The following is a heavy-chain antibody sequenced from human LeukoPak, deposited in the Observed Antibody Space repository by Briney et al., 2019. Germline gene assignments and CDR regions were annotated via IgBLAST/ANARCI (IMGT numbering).Heavy chain of an antibody. CDR2: IYYSGST. V-gene: IGHV4-59*01. Sequence: SETLSLTCTVSGGSISSYYWSWIRQPPGKGLEWIGYIYYSGSTNYNPSLKSRVTISVDTSKNQFSLRLSSVTAADTAVYYCARADYYNSGSYPYYFDYWGQGTLVTVSS. D-gene: IGHD3-10*01. CDR3: ARADYYNSGSYPYYFDY. CDR1: GGSISSYY. J-gene: IGHJ4*02.